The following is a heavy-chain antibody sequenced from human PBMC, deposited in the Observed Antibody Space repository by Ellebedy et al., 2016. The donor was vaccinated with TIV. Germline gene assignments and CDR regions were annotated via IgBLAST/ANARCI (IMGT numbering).Heavy chain of an antibody. CDR3: ARDRGMVRGVLVSDYGLDV. CDR2: TWFDGTKE. CDR1: GFSFGVYG. J-gene: IGHJ6*02. V-gene: IGHV3-33*01. Sequence: GESLKISCAASGFSFGVYGMVWVRQAPGKGLEWVAMTWFDGTKEFYGDSVKGRFTISRDNSKNMLYLEMSSVRDEDTAVYYCARDRGMVRGVLVSDYGLDVWGQGTKVIVSS. D-gene: IGHD3-10*01.